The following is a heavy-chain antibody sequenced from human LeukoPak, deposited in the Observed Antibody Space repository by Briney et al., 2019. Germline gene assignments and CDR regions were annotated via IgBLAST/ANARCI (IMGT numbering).Heavy chain of an antibody. V-gene: IGHV3-9*03. CDR1: GFTFDGYA. Sequence: PGRSLRLSSAASGFTFDGYAMHWVRQAPGKGLEWVSGISGNSGSIGYADSVKGRFTISRDNAKNSLYLQMNSLRAEDMALYYCAKGYSSGWGASAFDYWGQGTLVTVSS. CDR3: AKGYSSGWGASAFDY. D-gene: IGHD6-19*01. CDR2: ISGNSGSI. J-gene: IGHJ4*02.